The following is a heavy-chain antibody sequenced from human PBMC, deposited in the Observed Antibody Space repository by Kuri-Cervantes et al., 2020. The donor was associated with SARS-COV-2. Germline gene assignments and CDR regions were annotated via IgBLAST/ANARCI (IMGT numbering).Heavy chain of an antibody. J-gene: IGHJ4*02. CDR1: GFTFSSYA. V-gene: IGHV3-30-3*01. CDR2: ISYDGSNK. CDR3: ARDGYDFWSNEYYFDY. D-gene: IGHD3-3*01. Sequence: GGSLRLSCAASGFTFSSYAMHWVRQAPGKGLEWVAVISYDGSNKYYADSVKGRFTISRDNSKNTLYLQMNSLRAEDTAVYYCARDGYDFWSNEYYFDYWGQGTLVTVSS.